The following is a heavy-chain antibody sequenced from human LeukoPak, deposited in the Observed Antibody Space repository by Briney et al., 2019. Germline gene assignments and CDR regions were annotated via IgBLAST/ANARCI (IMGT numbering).Heavy chain of an antibody. Sequence: SETLSLTCTVSGYSISSGYYWGWIRQPPGKGLEWIGEIYHSGITYYTPSLKSRVTISVDTSKNQFYLNLSSVTAADTAVYYCARAVGAFDWLPLFDFWGQGALVTVSS. J-gene: IGHJ4*02. D-gene: IGHD3-9*01. CDR1: GYSISSGYY. CDR3: ARAVGAFDWLPLFDF. V-gene: IGHV4-38-2*02. CDR2: IYHSGIT.